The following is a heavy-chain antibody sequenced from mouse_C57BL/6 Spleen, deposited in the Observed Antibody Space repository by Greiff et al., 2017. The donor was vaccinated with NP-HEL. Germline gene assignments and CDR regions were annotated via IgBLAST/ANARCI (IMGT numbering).Heavy chain of an antibody. CDR1: GFTFSDYY. V-gene: IGHV5-16*01. Sequence: EVKLMESEGGLVQPGSSMTLSCTASGFTFSDYYMAWVRQVPEKGLEWVANINYDGSSTYYLDSLKSRFIISSDNAKNILYLQMSSLKSEDTATYYCAILYGNYGEDYWGQGTSVTVSS. J-gene: IGHJ4*01. D-gene: IGHD2-1*01. CDR3: AILYGNYGEDY. CDR2: INYDGSST.